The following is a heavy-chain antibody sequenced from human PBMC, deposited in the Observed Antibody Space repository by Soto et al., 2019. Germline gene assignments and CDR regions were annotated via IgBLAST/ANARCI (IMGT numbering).Heavy chain of an antibody. V-gene: IGHV4-34*01. CDR3: ARGVQYYEFWSGYSTVYYYGRDV. Sequence: SETLCHNCAVYAGSCGGYYWCWIRQPPRNGLEWIGEINHSGSTNYTPSLQSRVTISVDTSKNQLSLKLSSVTAADKAVYYCARGVQYYEFWSGYSTVYYYGRDVWGQGNTVT. D-gene: IGHD3-3*01. CDR2: INHSGST. J-gene: IGHJ6*02. CDR1: AGSCGGYY.